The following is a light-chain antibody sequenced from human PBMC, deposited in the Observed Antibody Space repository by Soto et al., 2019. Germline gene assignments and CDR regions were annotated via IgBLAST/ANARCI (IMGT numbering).Light chain of an antibody. CDR1: SSDVGGYNY. CDR2: DVS. V-gene: IGLV2-14*01. J-gene: IGLJ2*01. Sequence: QSALTWPASVSGSPGQSITISCTGTSSDVGGYNYVSWYQQHPGKAPKLMIYDVSNRPSGVSNRFSGSKSGNTASLTISGLQAEDEADYYCSSYTSSSTLVVFGGGTKLTVL. CDR3: SSYTSSSTLVV.